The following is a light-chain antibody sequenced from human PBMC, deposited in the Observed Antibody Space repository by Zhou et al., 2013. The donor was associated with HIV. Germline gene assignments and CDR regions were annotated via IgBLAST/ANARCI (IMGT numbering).Light chain of an antibody. CDR1: QSVSSN. CDR2: GAS. J-gene: IGKJ4*01. V-gene: IGKV3-15*01. Sequence: EIVMTQSPATLSVSPGERATLSCRASQSVSSNLAWYQQKPGQAPRLLISGASTRATGIPARFSGSGSGTEFTLTISSMQSEDFTVYYCQQYNNWPLTFGGGTKGGD. CDR3: QQYNNWPLT.